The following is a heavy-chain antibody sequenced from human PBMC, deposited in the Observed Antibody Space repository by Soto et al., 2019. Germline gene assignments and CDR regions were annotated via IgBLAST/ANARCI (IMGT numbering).Heavy chain of an antibody. CDR2: IYYSGST. D-gene: IGHD6-6*01. CDR1: GGSISSGGYY. Sequence: LSLTCTVSGGSISSGGYYWSWIRQHPGKGLEWIGYIYYSGSTYYNPSLKSRVTISVDTSKNQFSLKLSSVTAADTAVYYCARLRSSSSYYFDYWGQGTLVTVSS. CDR3: ARLRSSSSYYFDY. V-gene: IGHV4-31*03. J-gene: IGHJ4*02.